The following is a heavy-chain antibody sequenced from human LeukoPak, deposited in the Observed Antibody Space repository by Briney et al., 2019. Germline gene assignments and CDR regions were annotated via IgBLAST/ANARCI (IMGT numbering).Heavy chain of an antibody. V-gene: IGHV4-34*01. CDR3: ARGGYCSSTSCYSEEFDY. Sequence: SETLSLTCAVYGGSFSGYYWSWLRQPPGKGLEWIGEINHSGSTNYNPSLKSRVTISVDTSKNQFSLKLSSVTAADTAVYYCARGGYCSSTSCYSEEFDYWGQGTLVTVSS. CDR1: GGSFSGYY. CDR2: INHSGST. D-gene: IGHD2-2*01. J-gene: IGHJ4*02.